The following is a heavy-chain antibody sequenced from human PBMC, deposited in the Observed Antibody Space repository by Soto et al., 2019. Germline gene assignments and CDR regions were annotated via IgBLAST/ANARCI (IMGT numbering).Heavy chain of an antibody. CDR3: TRGPSGDKVDS. D-gene: IGHD7-27*01. J-gene: IGHJ4*02. CDR2: IYNGGSI. CDR1: GDSISNVHYF. V-gene: IGHV4-30-4*01. Sequence: QVQLQQSGPGLVQPSQTLSLTCTVSGDSISNVHYFWSWIRQSPDKGLEWIVHIYNGGSIYNNPSLESRLTISVDTSKNQFSLDLSSVSAADTAVYYCTRGPSGDKVDSWGQGTLVTVSS.